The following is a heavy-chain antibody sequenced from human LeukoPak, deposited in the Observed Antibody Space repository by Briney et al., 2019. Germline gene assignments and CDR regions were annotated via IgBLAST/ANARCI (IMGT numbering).Heavy chain of an antibody. Sequence: SETLSLTCAVYGGSFSGYYWSWIRQPPGKGLEWIGEINHSGSTNYNPSLKSRVTISLDTSKNQFSLKLSSVTAADTAVYYCARDHSSGWYEGRWGQGTLVTVSS. J-gene: IGHJ4*02. CDR2: INHSGST. V-gene: IGHV4-34*01. CDR1: GGSFSGYY. CDR3: ARDHSSGWYEGR. D-gene: IGHD6-19*01.